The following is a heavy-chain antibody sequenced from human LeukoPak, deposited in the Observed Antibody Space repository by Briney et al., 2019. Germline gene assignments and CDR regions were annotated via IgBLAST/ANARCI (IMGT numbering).Heavy chain of an antibody. CDR1: GFTFSSYG. CDR3: AKDRLTGLPYFYYGMDV. V-gene: IGHV3-30*18. Sequence: GGSLRLSCAASGFTFSSYGMHWVRQAPGKGLEWVAVISYDGSNKYYADSVKGRFTISRDNSKNTLYLQMNSLRAEDTAVYYCAKDRLTGLPYFYYGMDVWGQGTTVTVSS. D-gene: IGHD3-9*01. J-gene: IGHJ6*02. CDR2: ISYDGSNK.